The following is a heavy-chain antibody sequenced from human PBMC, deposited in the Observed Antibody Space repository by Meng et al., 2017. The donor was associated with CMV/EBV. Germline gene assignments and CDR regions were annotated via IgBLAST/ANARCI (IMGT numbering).Heavy chain of an antibody. J-gene: IGHJ4*02. CDR3: GGGYSYGFSY. Sequence: QITLKESGPTLVKPXXTXTLTCTFSGYSLSTSGVGVGWIRQPPGKALEWLALIYWDDDKRYSPSLKSRLTITKDTSKNQVVLTMTNMDPVDTATYYCGGGYSYGFSYWGQGTLVTVSS. CDR1: GYSLSTSGVG. CDR2: IYWDDDK. D-gene: IGHD5-18*01. V-gene: IGHV2-5*02.